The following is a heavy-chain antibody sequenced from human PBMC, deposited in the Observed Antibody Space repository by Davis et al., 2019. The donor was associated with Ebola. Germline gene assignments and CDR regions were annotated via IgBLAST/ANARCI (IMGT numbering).Heavy chain of an antibody. Sequence: PGGSLRLSCAASGFTFSSYEMNWVRQAPGKGLEWISYIYSSGSTIYYADSVKGRFTISRDNAKNSLYLQMNSLRAEDTAVYYCAREKNFDYWGQGTLVTVSS. CDR1: GFTFSSYE. V-gene: IGHV3-48*03. CDR2: IYSSGSTI. J-gene: IGHJ4*02. CDR3: AREKNFDY.